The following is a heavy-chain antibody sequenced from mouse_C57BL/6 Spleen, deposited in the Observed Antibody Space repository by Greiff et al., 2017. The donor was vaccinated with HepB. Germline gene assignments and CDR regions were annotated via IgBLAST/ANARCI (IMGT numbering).Heavy chain of an antibody. CDR3: ARRDDYGSLAY. J-gene: IGHJ2*01. V-gene: IGHV1-55*01. Sequence: QVQLKQSGAELVKPGASVKMSCKASGYTFTSYWITWVKQRPGQGLEWIGDIYPGSGSTNYNEKFKSKATLTVDTSSSTAYMQLSSLTSEDSAVYYCARRDDYGSLAYWGQGTTLTVSS. D-gene: IGHD1-1*01. CDR1: GYTFTSYW. CDR2: IYPGSGST.